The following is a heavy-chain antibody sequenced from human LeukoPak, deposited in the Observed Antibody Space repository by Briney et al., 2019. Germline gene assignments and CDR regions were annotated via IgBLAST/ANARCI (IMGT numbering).Heavy chain of an antibody. CDR1: GYTFTSYA. V-gene: IGHV1-3*01. J-gene: IGHJ4*02. D-gene: IGHD3-22*01. CDR3: AREDSSGYYPSWGY. CDR2: INAGNGNT. Sequence: ASVRVSCKASGYTFTSYAMHWVRQAPGQRLEWMGWINAGNGNTKYSQKFQGRVTITRDTSASTAYMELSSLRSEDTAVYYCAREDSSGYYPSWGYWGQGTLVTVSS.